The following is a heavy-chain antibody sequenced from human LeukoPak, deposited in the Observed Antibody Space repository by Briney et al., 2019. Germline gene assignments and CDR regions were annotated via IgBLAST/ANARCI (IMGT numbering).Heavy chain of an antibody. Sequence: PGRSLKLSCAASGFTFSSYGMHWVRQAPGKGLEWVAVISYDGSNKYYADSVKGRFTISRDNSKNTLYLQMNSLRAEDTAVYHCAKDHGGIAIWGQGTMVTVSS. V-gene: IGHV3-30*18. CDR1: GFTFSSYG. D-gene: IGHD6-13*01. CDR3: AKDHGGIAI. CDR2: ISYDGSNK. J-gene: IGHJ3*02.